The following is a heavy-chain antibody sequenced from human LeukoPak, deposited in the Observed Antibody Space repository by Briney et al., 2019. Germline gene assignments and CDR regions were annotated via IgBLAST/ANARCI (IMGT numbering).Heavy chain of an antibody. CDR3: ARADGDGGNSGLGY. CDR2: IYYSGST. CDR1: GVSISIYY. D-gene: IGHD4-23*01. V-gene: IGHV4-59*01. J-gene: IGHJ4*02. Sequence: SETLSLTCTVSGVSISIYYWSWVRQPPGKGLEWIGYIYYSGSTNYNPSLESRVTISVDTSKNQFSLKLSSVTAADTAVYYCARADGDGGNSGLGYWGQGTLVTVSS.